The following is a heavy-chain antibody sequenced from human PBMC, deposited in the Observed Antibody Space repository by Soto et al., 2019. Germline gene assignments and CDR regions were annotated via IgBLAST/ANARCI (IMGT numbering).Heavy chain of an antibody. V-gene: IGHV1-3*01. CDR1: GYTFTNYA. J-gene: IGHJ2*01. CDR2: INAGNGNT. Sequence: QVQLVQSGAEVKKPGASVKVSCKASGYTFTNYAIHWVRQAPGQRLEWMGWINAGNGNTEYSQNFQGRVSITRDTSASTAYMELSSLRSEDTAVYYCARPNPPYWYLDLWGRGTLVTVSS. CDR3: ARPNPPYWYLDL. D-gene: IGHD7-27*01.